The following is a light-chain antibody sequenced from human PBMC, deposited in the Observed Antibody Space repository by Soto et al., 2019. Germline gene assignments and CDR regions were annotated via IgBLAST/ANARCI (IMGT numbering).Light chain of an antibody. CDR3: SSYAGTNNHHA. Sequence: QSALTQPPSASGSPGESVTISCTGSGSDVGFYYYVSWYQQHPGKVPKLIIYEVAKRPSGVPDRFSGSKSGNTASLTVSGLQAEDEADYYCSSYAGTNNHHAFGTGTKVTVL. V-gene: IGLV2-8*01. CDR1: GSDVGFYYY. J-gene: IGLJ1*01. CDR2: EVA.